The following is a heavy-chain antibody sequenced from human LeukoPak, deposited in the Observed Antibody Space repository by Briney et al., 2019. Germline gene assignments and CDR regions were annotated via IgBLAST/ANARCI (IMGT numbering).Heavy chain of an antibody. V-gene: IGHV1-2*02. J-gene: IGHJ4*02. CDR1: GYTFTGYY. D-gene: IGHD1-26*01. CDR2: INPNSGGT. Sequence: ASVKVSCKASGYTFTGYYMHWVRQAPGQGLEWMGWINPNSGGTNYAQKLQGRVTMTTDTSTSTAYMELRSLRSGDTAVYYCAREPTRVGATDYWGQGTLVTVSS. CDR3: AREPTRVGATDY.